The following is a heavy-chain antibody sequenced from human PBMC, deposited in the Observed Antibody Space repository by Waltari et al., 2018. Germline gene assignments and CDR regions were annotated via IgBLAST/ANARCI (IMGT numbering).Heavy chain of an antibody. CDR2: ISGSGGST. CDR1: GFTFSSYA. CDR3: AKDRRFLEWSDY. V-gene: IGHV3-23*01. J-gene: IGHJ4*02. Sequence: EAQLLESGGGLVQPGGSLRLSCAASGFTFSSYAMSWVRQAPGKGLEWVSAISGSGGSTYYADSVKGRFTISRDNSKNTLYLQMNSLRAEDTAVYYCAKDRRFLEWSDYWGQGTLVTVSS. D-gene: IGHD3-3*01.